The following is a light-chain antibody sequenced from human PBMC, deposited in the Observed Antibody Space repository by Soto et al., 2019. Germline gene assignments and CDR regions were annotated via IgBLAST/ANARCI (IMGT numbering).Light chain of an antibody. CDR1: SSNIGSKT. Sequence: QAVLTQPPSACGTPGQRVTISCSGSSSNIGSKTVNWYQQLPGTVPKLLIYNSYQRPSGVPDRFSGSKSGTSASLAISGLQSEDEADYYCAAWDASLNGYVFGTGTKLTVL. CDR2: NSY. J-gene: IGLJ1*01. V-gene: IGLV1-44*01. CDR3: AAWDASLNGYV.